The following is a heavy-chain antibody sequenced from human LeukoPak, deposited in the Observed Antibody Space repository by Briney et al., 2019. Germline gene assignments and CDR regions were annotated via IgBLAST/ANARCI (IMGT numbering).Heavy chain of an antibody. J-gene: IGHJ4*02. D-gene: IGHD3-3*01. CDR3: AKDLNTDFWSGYYGYFDY. Sequence: GGSLRLSCAASGFTFSTCAMNWVRQAPGRGLEWVSGISGNGASTYYADSVKGRFTISRDNSENTLYLQMNSLRAEDTAVYYCAKDLNTDFWSGYYGYFDYWGQGTLVTVSS. CDR2: ISGNGAST. V-gene: IGHV3-23*01. CDR1: GFTFSTCA.